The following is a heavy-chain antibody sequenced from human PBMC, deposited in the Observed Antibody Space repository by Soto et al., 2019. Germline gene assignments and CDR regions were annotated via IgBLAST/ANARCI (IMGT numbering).Heavy chain of an antibody. CDR3: ARSLELKDAFDI. CDR1: GYTFTSYG. J-gene: IGHJ3*02. D-gene: IGHD1-26*01. V-gene: IGHV1-18*01. Sequence: ASVKVSCKASGYTFTSYGISWVRQAPGQGLEWMGWISAYNGNTNYAQKPQGRVTMTTDTSTSTAYMELRSLRSDDTAVYYCARSLELKDAFDIWGQGTMVTVSS. CDR2: ISAYNGNT.